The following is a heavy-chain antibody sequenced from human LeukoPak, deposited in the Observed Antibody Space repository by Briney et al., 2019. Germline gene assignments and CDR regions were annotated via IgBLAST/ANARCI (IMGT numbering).Heavy chain of an antibody. D-gene: IGHD2-2*01. CDR2: IIPIFGTA. CDR1: GGTFSSYA. CDR3: ARDRYCSSTSCYYHDAFDI. Sequence: ASVKVSCKASGGTFSSYAISWVRQAPGQGLEWMGGIIPIFGTANYAQKLQGRVTITADESTSTAYMELSSLRSEDTAVYYCARDRYCSSTSCYYHDAFDIWGQGTMVTVSS. V-gene: IGHV1-69*13. J-gene: IGHJ3*02.